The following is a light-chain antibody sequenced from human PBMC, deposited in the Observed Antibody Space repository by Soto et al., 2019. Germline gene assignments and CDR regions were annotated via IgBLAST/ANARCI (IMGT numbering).Light chain of an antibody. J-gene: IGLJ1*01. CDR2: EVS. CDR3: SLYTSRSTLDYV. Sequence: QSALTQPASVSGYPGQSITISCTGTSSDVGGYNYVSWYQQHPGKAPKLMIYEVSNRPSGVSNRFSGSKSGNTASLTISGLQAEDEADYYGSLYTSRSTLDYVFGSGTKLPVL. CDR1: SSDVGGYNY. V-gene: IGLV2-14*01.